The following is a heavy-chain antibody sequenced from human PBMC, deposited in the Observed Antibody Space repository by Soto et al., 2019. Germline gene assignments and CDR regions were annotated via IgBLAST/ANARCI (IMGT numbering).Heavy chain of an antibody. Sequence: TSVKVSCKASGFTFTSSAMQWVRQARGQRLEWIGWIVVGSGNTNYAQKFQERVTITRDMSTSTAYMELSSLRSEDTAVYYCAASPYYYGSGSPDYWGKGTLVTVSS. D-gene: IGHD3-10*01. V-gene: IGHV1-58*02. CDR1: GFTFTSSA. CDR2: IVVGSGNT. J-gene: IGHJ4*02. CDR3: AASPYYYGSGSPDY.